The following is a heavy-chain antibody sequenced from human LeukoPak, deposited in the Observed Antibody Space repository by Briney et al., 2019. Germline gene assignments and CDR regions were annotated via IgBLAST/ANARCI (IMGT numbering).Heavy chain of an antibody. Sequence: SETLSLTCTVSGYSISSGYYWGWIRQPPGKGLEWIGSIYHSGSTYYNPSLKSRVTISVDTSKNQFSLKLGSVTAADTAVYYCAREYDSSGYPFDYWGQGTLVTVSS. CDR1: GYSISSGYY. D-gene: IGHD3-22*01. V-gene: IGHV4-38-2*02. J-gene: IGHJ4*02. CDR3: AREYDSSGYPFDY. CDR2: IYHSGST.